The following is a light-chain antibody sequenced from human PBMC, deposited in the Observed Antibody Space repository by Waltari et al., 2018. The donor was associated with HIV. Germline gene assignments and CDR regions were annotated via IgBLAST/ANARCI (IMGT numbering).Light chain of an antibody. CDR2: RNN. J-gene: IGLJ3*02. Sequence: QSVLTQPPSASGTPGQRVTISCSGSSSNIGTFYVSWYQQLPGTAPKLLIYRNNQRPSGVPDRFSGSKSGTSASLAISGLRSEDEADYYCAAWDDSLSRPVFGGGTKLTVL. CDR3: AAWDDSLSRPV. CDR1: SSNIGTFY. V-gene: IGLV1-47*01.